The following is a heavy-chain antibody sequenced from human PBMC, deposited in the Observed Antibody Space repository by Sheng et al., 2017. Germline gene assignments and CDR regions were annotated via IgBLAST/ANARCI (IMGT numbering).Heavy chain of an antibody. D-gene: IGHD3-3*01. J-gene: IGHJ4*02. CDR1: GFIFSSYE. CDR3: ARESAYHFDY. CDR2: ISSSGRTE. Sequence: EVQLVESGGGLVQPGGSLRLSCKASGFIFSSYEMNWVRQAPGKGLEWISHISSSGRTEQYADSVKGRFTISRDKAKNSLYLQMNSLRVEDTAVYYCARESAYHFDYWGQGTLVTVSS. V-gene: IGHV3-48*03.